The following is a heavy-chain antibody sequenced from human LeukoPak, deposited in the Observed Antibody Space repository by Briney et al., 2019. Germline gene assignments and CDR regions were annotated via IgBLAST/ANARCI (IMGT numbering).Heavy chain of an antibody. D-gene: IGHD2-15*01. Sequence: SQTLSLTCTVSGGSTSSGGYYWSWIRQHPGKGLEWIGYIYYSGSTYYNPSLKSRVTISVDTSKNQFSLKLSSVTAADTAVYYCAGALGYCSGGSCYKGGYYYYGMDVWGKGTTVTVSS. CDR3: AGALGYCSGGSCYKGGYYYYGMDV. V-gene: IGHV4-31*03. CDR1: GGSTSSGGYY. J-gene: IGHJ6*04. CDR2: IYYSGST.